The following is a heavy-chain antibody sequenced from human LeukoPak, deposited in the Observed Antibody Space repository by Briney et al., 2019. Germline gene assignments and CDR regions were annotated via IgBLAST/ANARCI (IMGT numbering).Heavy chain of an antibody. CDR1: TFTFSIFS. V-gene: IGHV3-21*01. CDR3: ARDPGYCSSTNCHIDY. CDR2: ITSSSSYI. J-gene: IGHJ4*02. D-gene: IGHD2-2*02. Sequence: AGSLTLSCAASTFTFSIFSMNWDRRAPGNELEWITSITSSSSYIYYTDSVKGRFTISRDNAKNSLYLQMNSLRAEDTAVYYCARDPGYCSSTNCHIDYWGQGTLVTVSS.